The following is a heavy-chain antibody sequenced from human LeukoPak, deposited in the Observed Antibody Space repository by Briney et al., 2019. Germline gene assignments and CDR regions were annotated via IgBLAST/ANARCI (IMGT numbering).Heavy chain of an antibody. CDR1: GGSISSYY. V-gene: IGHV4-59*08. D-gene: IGHD1-26*01. J-gene: IGHJ6*02. CDR2: IYYSGST. Sequence: PSETLSLTCTVSGGSISSYYWSWIRQPPGKGLEWIGYIYYSGSTNYNPSLKSRVTISVDTSKNQFSLKLSSVTAADTAVYYCARHLGPTNTVGATKGFYYYGMDVWGQGTTVTVSS. CDR3: ARHLGPTNTVGATKGFYYYGMDV.